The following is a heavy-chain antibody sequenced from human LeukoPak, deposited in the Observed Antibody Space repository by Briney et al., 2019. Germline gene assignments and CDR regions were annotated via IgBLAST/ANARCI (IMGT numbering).Heavy chain of an antibody. D-gene: IGHD3-10*01. CDR3: AKDGFYYFDY. J-gene: IGHJ4*02. CDR2: ISYDTNNK. CDR1: GFTFRTSG. Sequence: GGSLGLSCVASGFTFRTSGMHWVRQAPGKGLEWVAIISYDTNNKLYADSVKGRFTISRDNSKNTLYLQLNSLRPEDTAVYYCAKDGFYYFDYWGQGTLVTVSS. V-gene: IGHV3-30*18.